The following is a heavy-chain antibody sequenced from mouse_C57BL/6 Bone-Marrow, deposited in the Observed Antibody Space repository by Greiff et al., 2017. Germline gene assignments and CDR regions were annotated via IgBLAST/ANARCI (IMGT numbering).Heavy chain of an antibody. V-gene: IGHV5-4*03. J-gene: IGHJ4*01. CDR3: ENEYSKRNPMDY. CDR2: ISDGGSYT. Sequence: EVKVEESGGGLVKPGGSLKLSCAASGFTFSSYAMSWVRQTPEKRLEWVATISDGGSYTYYPDNAKNNLYLQMSHQKSEDTAMYHGENEYSKRNPMDYWGQGTSVTVSS. D-gene: IGHD1-3*01. CDR1: GFTFSSYA.